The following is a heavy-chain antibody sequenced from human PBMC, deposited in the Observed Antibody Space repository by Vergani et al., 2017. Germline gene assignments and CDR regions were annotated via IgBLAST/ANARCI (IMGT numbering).Heavy chain of an antibody. J-gene: IGHJ4*02. CDR2: IIPIFGTA. CDR1: GGTFSSYA. V-gene: IGHV1-69*01. CDR3: ARAGGLVVVPAAKTPFDY. D-gene: IGHD2-2*01. Sequence: QVQLVQSGAEVKKPGSSVKVPCKASGGTFSSYAISWVRQAPGQGLEWMGGIIPIFGTANYAQKFQGRVTITADESTSTAYMELSSLRSEDTAVYYCARAGGLVVVPAAKTPFDYWGQGTLVTVSS.